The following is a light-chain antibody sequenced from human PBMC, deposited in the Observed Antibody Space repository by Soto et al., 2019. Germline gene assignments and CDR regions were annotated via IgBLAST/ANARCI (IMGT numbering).Light chain of an antibody. CDR3: SSYTSSSTLV. CDR2: EVS. J-gene: IGLJ3*02. Sequence: SALTQPASVSGSPGQSITTSCTGTSSDVGGYNYVSWYQQHPGKAPKLMIYEVSNRPSGVSNRFSGSKSGNTASLTISGLQAEDEADYYCSSYTSSSTLVFGGGTQLTVL. CDR1: SSDVGGYNY. V-gene: IGLV2-14*01.